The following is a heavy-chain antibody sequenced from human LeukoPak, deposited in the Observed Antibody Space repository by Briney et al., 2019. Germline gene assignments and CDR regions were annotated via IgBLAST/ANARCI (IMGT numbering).Heavy chain of an antibody. CDR3: ARVPRDPPGYYGMDV. CDR1: GFTFSDYY. J-gene: IGHJ6*02. V-gene: IGHV3-11*01. CDR2: ISSSGSTI. Sequence: PGGSLRLSCAASGFTFSDYYMSWIRQAPGKGLEWVSYISSSGSTIYYADSVKGRFAISRDNAKNSLYLQMNSLRAEDAAVYYCARVPRDPPGYYGMDVWGQGTTVTVSS.